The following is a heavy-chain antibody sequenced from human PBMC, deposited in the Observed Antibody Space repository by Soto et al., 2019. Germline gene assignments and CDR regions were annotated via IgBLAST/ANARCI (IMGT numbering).Heavy chain of an antibody. CDR2: IYPGDSDT. D-gene: IGHD3-10*01. V-gene: IGHV5-51*01. J-gene: IGHJ3*02. CDR3: ARRWYYGSGSPKAFDI. Sequence: PGESLKISCKGSGYSFTSYWIGWVRQMPGKGLEWMGIIYPGDSDTRYSPSFQGQVTISADKSISTAYLQWSSLKASDTAMYYCARRWYYGSGSPKAFDIWGQGAMVTVSS. CDR1: GYSFTSYW.